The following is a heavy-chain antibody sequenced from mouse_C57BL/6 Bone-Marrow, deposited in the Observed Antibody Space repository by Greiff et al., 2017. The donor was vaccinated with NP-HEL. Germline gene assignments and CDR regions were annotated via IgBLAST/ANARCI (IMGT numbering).Heavy chain of an antibody. Sequence: VQLKESGPVLVKPGASVKMSCKASGYTFTDYYMNWVKQSHGKSLEWIGVINPYNGGTSYNQKFKGKATLTVDKSSSTAYMELNSLTSEDSAVYYCASLYYDYDLAYWGQGTLVTVSA. CDR2: INPYNGGT. CDR3: ASLYYDYDLAY. J-gene: IGHJ3*01. CDR1: GYTFTDYY. D-gene: IGHD2-4*01. V-gene: IGHV1-19*01.